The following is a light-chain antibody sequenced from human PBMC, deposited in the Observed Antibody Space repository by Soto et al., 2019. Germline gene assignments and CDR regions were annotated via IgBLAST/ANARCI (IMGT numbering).Light chain of an antibody. CDR1: SSDVGGYNY. V-gene: IGLV2-14*01. CDR3: ISYTSTSTLYV. J-gene: IGLJ1*01. CDR2: EVS. Sequence: QSALTQPAPVSGSPGQSITISCTGTSSDVGGYNYVSWYQHHPGKAPKLLIFEVSNRPSGVSHRFSGSKSGNTASLTISGLQPEDEADYFCISYTSTSTLYVFGIGTKLTVL.